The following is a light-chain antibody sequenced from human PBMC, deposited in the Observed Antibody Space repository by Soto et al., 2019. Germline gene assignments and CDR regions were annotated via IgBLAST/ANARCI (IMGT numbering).Light chain of an antibody. Sequence: EIVMTQSPATLSVSPGERATLSCRASQSVRSNLAWYQQKPGQAPRLLIYGASTRATGIPARFSGSGSGTEFTLTISSLQSEDFAVYYCQQYNNWPPWTFGQVTKLEIK. J-gene: IGKJ1*01. V-gene: IGKV3-15*01. CDR1: QSVRSN. CDR2: GAS. CDR3: QQYNNWPPWT.